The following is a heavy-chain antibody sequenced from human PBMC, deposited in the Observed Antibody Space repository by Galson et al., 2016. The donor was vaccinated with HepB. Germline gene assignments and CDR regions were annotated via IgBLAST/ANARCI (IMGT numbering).Heavy chain of an antibody. D-gene: IGHD3-10*01. CDR3: ARETMIINYKGPGGADY. J-gene: IGHJ4*02. CDR1: GFMFSNFN. V-gene: IGHV3-48*02. CDR2: ISSSSITI. Sequence: SLRLSCAASGFMFSNFNMNWVRQAPGKGLEWVSYISSSSITIYYADSVKGRFTVSRDNARNSLYLQMNNLRDEDTAVYYCARETMIINYKGPGGADYWGQGILVTVSS.